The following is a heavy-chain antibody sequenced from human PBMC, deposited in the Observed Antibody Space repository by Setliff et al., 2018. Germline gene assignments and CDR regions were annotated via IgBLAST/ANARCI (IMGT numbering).Heavy chain of an antibody. Sequence: GGSLRLSCAVSGFTFSSYGMSWVRQAPGKGLEWVSAIIGSGGSSYYADSVKGRFTISRDNSKNTLYLQMNSLRAEDTAVYYCAKDARRSWYFFDYWGQGALVTAPQ. CDR2: IIGSGGSS. CDR1: GFTFSSYG. J-gene: IGHJ4*02. CDR3: AKDARRSWYFFDY. D-gene: IGHD6-13*01. V-gene: IGHV3-23*01.